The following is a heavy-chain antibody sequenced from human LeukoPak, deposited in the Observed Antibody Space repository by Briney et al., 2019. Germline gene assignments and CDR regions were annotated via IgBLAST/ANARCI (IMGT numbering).Heavy chain of an antibody. J-gene: IGHJ4*02. CDR3: ARGGPAARVLYYFDY. CDR2: IKPDGSEK. Sequence: GGSLRLSCAASGFTFSNYWMNWVRQAPGKGLEWVAKIKPDGSEKYYVDSVKGRFTISRDNAKNSLYLQMNSLRAEDTAVYYCARGGPAARVLYYFDYWGQGTLVTVSS. CDR1: GFTFSNYW. V-gene: IGHV3-7*04. D-gene: IGHD2-2*01.